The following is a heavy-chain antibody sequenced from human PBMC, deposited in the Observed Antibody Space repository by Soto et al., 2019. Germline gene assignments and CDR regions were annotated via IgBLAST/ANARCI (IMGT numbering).Heavy chain of an antibody. CDR3: AKSSGWSGPEYYFDY. Sequence: EASVKVSCKASGYTFTSYGISWVRQAPGQGLEWMGWISAYNGNTNYAQKLQGRVTMTTDTSTSTAYMELRSVRSDDTAVYYCAKSSGWSGPEYYFDYWGQGTLVTVSS. CDR2: ISAYNGNT. CDR1: GYTFTSYG. D-gene: IGHD6-19*01. V-gene: IGHV1-18*01. J-gene: IGHJ4*02.